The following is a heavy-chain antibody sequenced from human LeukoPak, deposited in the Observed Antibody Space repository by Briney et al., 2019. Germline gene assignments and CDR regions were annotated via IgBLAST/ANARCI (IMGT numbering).Heavy chain of an antibody. D-gene: IGHD2-15*01. V-gene: IGHV4-4*07. CDR3: SGVPPACSGGSCYRKLGYGDNGAGNWFDP. CDR2: IYTNVGT. J-gene: IGHJ5*02. Sequence: SETLSLTCAVSGASINIYYWSWIRQPAGRGLEWIGRIYTNVGTICNPSLKSRVTMSLDTSNNQFSLKLNSLTAADTAVYSFSGVPPACSGGSCYRKLGYGDNGAGNWFDPWGQGTLVTVSS. CDR1: GASINIYY.